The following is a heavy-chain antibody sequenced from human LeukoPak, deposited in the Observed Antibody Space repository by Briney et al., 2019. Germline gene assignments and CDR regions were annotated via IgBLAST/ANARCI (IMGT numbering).Heavy chain of an antibody. V-gene: IGHV1-2*02. Sequence: GASVKVSCKASGYTFTSYYTHWMRQAPGQGGEWVGWINPNSGGSHYERRFQGRVTMTSDTSINTGYMELTSLTTDDTAVYYCARGPRYGESGYDLGPYWGQGTLVTVSS. D-gene: IGHD5-12*01. J-gene: IGHJ4*02. CDR1: GYTFTSYY. CDR3: ARGPRYGESGYDLGPY. CDR2: INPNSGGS.